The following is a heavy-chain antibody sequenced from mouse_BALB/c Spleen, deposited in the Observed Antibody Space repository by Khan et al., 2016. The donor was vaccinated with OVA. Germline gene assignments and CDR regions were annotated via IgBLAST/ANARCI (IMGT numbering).Heavy chain of an antibody. D-gene: IGHD1-2*01. CDR2: ISTGGSYT. J-gene: IGHJ3*01. CDR1: GFTFSSYG. CDR3: ARHRFTTPTAWFAY. Sequence: EVELVESGGDLVKPGGSLNLSCEASGFTFSSYGMSWLRQTPDKRLEWVATISTGGSYTYFPDSVKGRLTISRDNAKNTLYLQMSSLKSEDTAMYYCARHRFTTPTAWFAYWGQGTLGTVFA. V-gene: IGHV5-6*01.